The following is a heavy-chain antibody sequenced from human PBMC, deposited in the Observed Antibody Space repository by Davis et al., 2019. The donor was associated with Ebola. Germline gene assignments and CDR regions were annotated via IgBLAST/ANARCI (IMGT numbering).Heavy chain of an antibody. Sequence: ETLSLTCAVSGGSISSSNWWSWVRQAPGKGLEWVSVIYSGGSTYYADSVKGRFTISRDNAKNSLYLQMNSLRAEDTAVYYCARAGGSTTLTAPSMDVWGQGTTVTVSS. CDR1: GGSISSSNW. V-gene: IGHV3-53*01. CDR3: ARAGGSTTLTAPSMDV. CDR2: IYSGGST. J-gene: IGHJ6*02. D-gene: IGHD2-21*02.